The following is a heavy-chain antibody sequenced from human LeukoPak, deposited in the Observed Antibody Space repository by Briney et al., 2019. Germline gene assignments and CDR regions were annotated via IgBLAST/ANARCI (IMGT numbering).Heavy chain of an antibody. CDR2: ISGGGGST. Sequence: GGPLTLLCAASGLPFRYYVMSWVRQAPGEGLEWVSTISGGGGSTYYADSVKGRFTISRDNSKNTLYLQMNSLRAEDTAVFYCAKEYNWNYEYWGQGTLVTVSS. CDR1: GLPFRYYV. J-gene: IGHJ4*02. D-gene: IGHD1-7*01. V-gene: IGHV3-23*01. CDR3: AKEYNWNYEY.